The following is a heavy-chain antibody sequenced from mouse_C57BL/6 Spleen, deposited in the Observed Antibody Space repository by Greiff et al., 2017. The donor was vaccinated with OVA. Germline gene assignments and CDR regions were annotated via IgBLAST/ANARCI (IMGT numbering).Heavy chain of an antibody. CDR2: IDPETGGT. D-gene: IGHD1-1*01. V-gene: IGHV1-15*01. CDR1: GYTFTDYE. Sequence: QVQLQQSGAELVRPGASVTLSCKASGYTFTDYEMHWVKQTPVHGLEWIGAIDPETGGTAYNQKFKGKAILTADKSSSTAYMALRSLTSEDSAVYYCTGTVVATGGYWYFDVWGTGTTVTVSS. CDR3: TGTVVATGGYWYFDV. J-gene: IGHJ1*03.